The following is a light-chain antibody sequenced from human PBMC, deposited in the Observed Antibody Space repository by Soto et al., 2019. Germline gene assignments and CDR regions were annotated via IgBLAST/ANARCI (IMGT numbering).Light chain of an antibody. CDR1: QDIRSD. J-gene: IGKJ3*01. V-gene: IGKV1-6*01. Sequence: AVHVKKFLASLSAYVGDRVTITCRASQDIRSDLGWYQQRPGKAPKLLIYAASSLESGVPSRFSGSGSGTDFTLTISSLQPEDFATYYCLQDHNYPLPSGGGANVDIK. CDR2: AAS. CDR3: LQDHNYPLP.